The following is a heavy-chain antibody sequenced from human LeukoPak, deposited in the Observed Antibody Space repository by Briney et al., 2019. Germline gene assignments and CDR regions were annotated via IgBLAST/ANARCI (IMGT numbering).Heavy chain of an antibody. V-gene: IGHV3-21*01. Sequence: GGSLRLSCGASGFTFSSYSMNWVRQAPGKGLEWVSSISSSSSYIYYADSVKGRFTISRDNGKNSLYLQMNSLRAEDTAVYYCARDVDIVATIVADYWGQGTLVTVSS. CDR3: ARDVDIVATIVADY. CDR2: ISSSSSYI. CDR1: GFTFSSYS. J-gene: IGHJ4*02. D-gene: IGHD5-12*01.